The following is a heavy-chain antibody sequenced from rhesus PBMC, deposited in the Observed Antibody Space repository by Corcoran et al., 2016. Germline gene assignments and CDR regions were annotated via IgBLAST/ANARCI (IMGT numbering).Heavy chain of an antibody. CDR1: GGSISSGYYY. CDR2: ITYSGST. J-gene: IGHJ4*01. V-gene: IGHV4-122*02. CDR3: ARGGGMNPFDY. D-gene: IGHD6-13*01. Sequence: QVQLQESGPGLVKPSETLSLTCAVSGGSISSGYYYWSWIRQPPGKGLEWIGYITYSGSTSYNPSLKTRVTISRDTSKNQFSLKLSAVTAADTAVHYCARGGGMNPFDYWGQGVLVTVSS.